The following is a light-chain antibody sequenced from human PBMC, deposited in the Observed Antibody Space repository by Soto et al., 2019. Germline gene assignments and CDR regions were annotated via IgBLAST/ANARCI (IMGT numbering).Light chain of an antibody. CDR1: QSVSSN. Sequence: EIVMTQSPATLSVSPGERATLSCRASQSVSSNLAWYQQKPGQAPRLLIYGASTRATGIPARFSGGGSGTEFTLTISSLQSEDFAVYYCQQYNNWPPTFGQGTK. CDR3: QQYNNWPPT. V-gene: IGKV3-15*01. J-gene: IGKJ1*01. CDR2: GAS.